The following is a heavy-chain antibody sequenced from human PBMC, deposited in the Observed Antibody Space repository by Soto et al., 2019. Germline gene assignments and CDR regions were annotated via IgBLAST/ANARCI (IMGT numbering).Heavy chain of an antibody. J-gene: IGHJ5*02. CDR3: AGGIATGQLDP. CDR2: INPDNGNT. D-gene: IGHD2-15*01. CDR1: GYTFTRYT. Sequence: ASVKVSFKASGYTFTRYTMNWVRQAPGQRLEWMGWINPDNGNTKSSQKFQDRVIITRDTSASTAYMDLSSLRSEDTAVYYCAGGIATGQLDPWGQGTLVTVSS. V-gene: IGHV1-3*01.